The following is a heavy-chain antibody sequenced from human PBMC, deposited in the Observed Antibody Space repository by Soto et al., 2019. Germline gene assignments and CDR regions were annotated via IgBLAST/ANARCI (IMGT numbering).Heavy chain of an antibody. V-gene: IGHV3-30*18. Sequence: GGSLRLSCAASGFIFSSYGMHWVRQAPGKGLEWVAVISYDGSNKYYADSVKGRFTISRDNSKKTLYLQMNSLRAEDTAVYYCTKWGHYGMDVWGQGTTVTVSS. CDR3: TKWGHYGMDV. CDR2: ISYDGSNK. J-gene: IGHJ6*02. CDR1: GFIFSSYG. D-gene: IGHD3-16*01.